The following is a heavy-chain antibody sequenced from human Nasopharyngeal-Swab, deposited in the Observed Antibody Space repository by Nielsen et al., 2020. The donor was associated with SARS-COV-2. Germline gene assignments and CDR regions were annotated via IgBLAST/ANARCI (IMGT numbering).Heavy chain of an antibody. V-gene: IGHV3-23*01. CDR1: GFTFSSYA. D-gene: IGHD5-12*01. Sequence: GESLKISCAASGFTFSSYAMSWVRQAPGKGLEWVSAISGSGGSTYYADSVKGRFTISRDNSKNTLYLQMNSLRAEDTAVYYCAKGYIGYPRNNWFDPWGQGTLVTASS. J-gene: IGHJ5*02. CDR2: ISGSGGST. CDR3: AKGYIGYPRNNWFDP.